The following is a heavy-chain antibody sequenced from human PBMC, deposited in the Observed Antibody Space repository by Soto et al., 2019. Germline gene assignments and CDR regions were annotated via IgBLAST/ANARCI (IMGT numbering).Heavy chain of an antibody. V-gene: IGHV4-39*01. D-gene: IGHD3-22*01. CDR1: GGSISSSSYY. J-gene: IGHJ4*02. CDR3: GRLSVVMDFDY. Sequence: SETLSLTCTVSGGSISSSSYYWGWIRQPPGKGLEWIGTIYYSGKTYYNPSLKSRVTISVDTSKNQFSLKLSSVTAADTAVYYCGRLSVVMDFDYWGQGTLVTVSS. CDR2: IYYSGKT.